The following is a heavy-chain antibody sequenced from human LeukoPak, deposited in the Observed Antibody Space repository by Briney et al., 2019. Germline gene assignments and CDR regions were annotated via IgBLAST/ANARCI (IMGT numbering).Heavy chain of an antibody. J-gene: IGHJ4*02. Sequence: GGSLRLSCAASGFTFSTYALHWVRQAPGKGLEYVSGVNSNGGNTYYANSVKGRFTISRDNSKNTLYLQMGSLRPEDMAVYHCARVILTGYYYDSWGQGTLVTVSS. V-gene: IGHV3-64*01. D-gene: IGHD3-9*01. CDR1: GFTFSTYA. CDR2: VNSNGGNT. CDR3: ARVILTGYYYDS.